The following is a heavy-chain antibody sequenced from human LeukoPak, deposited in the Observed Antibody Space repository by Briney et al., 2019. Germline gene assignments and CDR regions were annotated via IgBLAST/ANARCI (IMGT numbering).Heavy chain of an antibody. J-gene: IGHJ4*02. V-gene: IGHV3-48*04. CDR2: ISSSGSTI. D-gene: IGHD5-24*01. Sequence: GGSLRLSCEASGFTFSRYSMNWVRQAPGKGLEWVSYISSSGSTIYYADSVKGRFTISRDNAKNSLYLQMNSLRAEDTAVYYCAREPMATNSLDYWGQGTLVTVSS. CDR1: GFTFSRYS. CDR3: AREPMATNSLDY.